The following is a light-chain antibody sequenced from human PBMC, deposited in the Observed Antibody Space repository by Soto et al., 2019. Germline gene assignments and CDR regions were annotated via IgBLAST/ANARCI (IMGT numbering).Light chain of an antibody. J-gene: IGKJ1*01. CDR1: QSVSSSQ. V-gene: IGKV3-20*01. CDR2: DAF. CDR3: QQYGSSGT. Sequence: EIVLTQSPGTLSLSPGERATLSCRASQSVSSSQLAWYQQRPGQAPRLLMYDAFIRATGIPDRFSGSGSGTDFTLTISRLEPEDFAVYYCQQYGSSGTFGQGTKVDIK.